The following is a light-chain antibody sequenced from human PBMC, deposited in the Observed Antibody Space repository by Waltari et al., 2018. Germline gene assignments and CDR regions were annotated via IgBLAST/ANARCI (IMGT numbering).Light chain of an antibody. V-gene: IGLV3-25*03. CDR3: QSADDSGRYSAV. CDR1: ALPKQY. CDR2: KDT. Sequence: SSELTQPPSMSVSPGQTARITCSGEALPKQYAYWYQHKSGQAPILVIYKDTERPSGIPERFSGSTSGTIVTLTITEAQADDEADYYCQSADDSGRYSAVFGGGTRLTVL. J-gene: IGLJ2*01.